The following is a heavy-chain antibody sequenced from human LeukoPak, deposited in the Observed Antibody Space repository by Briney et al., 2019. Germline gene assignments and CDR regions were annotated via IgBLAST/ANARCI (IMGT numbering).Heavy chain of an antibody. CDR1: GYSISSDYY. CDR2: VYHSGST. J-gene: IGHJ1*01. Sequence: SETLSLTCTVSGYSISSDYYWGRIRQPPGKGLEWIGSVYHSGSTYYNPSLRSRLTISADTSKNQFSLKLNSLTAADTAIYYCARGYDSSGYRAFEYFQHWGQGTLVTVSS. V-gene: IGHV4-38-2*02. CDR3: ARGYDSSGYRAFEYFQH. D-gene: IGHD3-22*01.